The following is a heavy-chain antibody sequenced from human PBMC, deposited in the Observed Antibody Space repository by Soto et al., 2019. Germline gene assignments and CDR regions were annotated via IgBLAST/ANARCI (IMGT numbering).Heavy chain of an antibody. CDR3: AKRPETGFSAFDY. Sequence: GGSLRLSCAASGFTFNNYAISWVRQPPGRGLEWVSAVSRNGDFTYYADSVKGRFIVSRDNSDNTVHLQMNNLRAGDTAVYYCAKRPETGFSAFDYWGQGTLVTVSS. CDR1: GFTFNNYA. D-gene: IGHD3-9*01. V-gene: IGHV3-23*01. CDR2: VSRNGDFT. J-gene: IGHJ4*02.